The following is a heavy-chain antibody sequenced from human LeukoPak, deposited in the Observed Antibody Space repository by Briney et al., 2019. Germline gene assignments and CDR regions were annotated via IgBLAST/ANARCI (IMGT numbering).Heavy chain of an antibody. Sequence: GGSLRLSCAASGFTFSSYSMNWVRQAPGKGLEWVSYISSSSSTIYYADSVKGRFTISRDNAKNSLYLQMNSLRAEDTAVYYCASLDQDIVVVPAAGDGFDIWGQGTMVTVSP. J-gene: IGHJ3*02. CDR3: ASLDQDIVVVPAAGDGFDI. CDR1: GFTFSSYS. V-gene: IGHV3-48*01. D-gene: IGHD2-2*01. CDR2: ISSSSSTI.